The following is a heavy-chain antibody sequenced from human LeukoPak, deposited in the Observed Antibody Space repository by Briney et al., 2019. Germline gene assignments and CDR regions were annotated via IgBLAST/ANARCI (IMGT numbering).Heavy chain of an antibody. J-gene: IGHJ4*02. CDR2: ISYDGSNK. V-gene: IGHV3-30*03. CDR3: ATLTGVYSSGWLDY. D-gene: IGHD6-19*01. CDR1: GFTFSSYG. Sequence: GGSLRLSCAASGFTFSSYGMHWVRQAPGKGLEWVAVISYDGSNKYYADSVKGRFTISRDNSKNTLYLQMNSLRAEDTAVYYCATLTGVYSSGWLDYWGQGTLVTVSS.